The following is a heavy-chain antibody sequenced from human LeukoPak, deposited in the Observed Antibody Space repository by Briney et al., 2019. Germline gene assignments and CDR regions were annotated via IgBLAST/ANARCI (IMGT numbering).Heavy chain of an antibody. CDR3: AKGFAASGWLWFFDY. J-gene: IGHJ4*02. V-gene: IGHV3-30*18. CDR1: GXTFSSYA. Sequence: PGRSLRLSRAASGXTFSSYAMHWVRQAPGKGLEWVAVISFDGSNKYYADSVKGRFTISGDNSKNTLFLQMNSLRVEDTAVYYCAKGFAASGWLWFFDYWGQGTLVTVSS. D-gene: IGHD6-19*01. CDR2: ISFDGSNK.